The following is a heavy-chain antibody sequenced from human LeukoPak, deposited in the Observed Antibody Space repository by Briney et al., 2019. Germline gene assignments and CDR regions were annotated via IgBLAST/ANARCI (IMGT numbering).Heavy chain of an antibody. CDR3: ARDIRLEATTGAFDI. V-gene: IGHV3-21*01. CDR1: GFIFSSFS. D-gene: IGHD1-26*01. Sequence: PGGSLRLSCAVSGFIFSSFSMNWVRQAPGKGLEWVSSISESGSYIYYADSVKGRFTISRDNAKASLYLQLHSLRAEDTAVYYCARDIRLEATTGAFDIWGQGTMVTVSS. J-gene: IGHJ3*02. CDR2: ISESGSYI.